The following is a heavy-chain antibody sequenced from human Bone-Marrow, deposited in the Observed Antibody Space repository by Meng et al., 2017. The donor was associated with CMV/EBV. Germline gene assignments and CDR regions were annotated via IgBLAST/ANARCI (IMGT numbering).Heavy chain of an antibody. J-gene: IGHJ4*02. V-gene: IGHV5-51*01. Sequence: GGSLRLSCKGSGYTFTNYWIGWVRQMPGKGLEWMGIIYPGDPDTRYSPSFQGQVTISADKSISTAYLQWSSLKASDTAMYYCARQFIYGGNSGGDYWGQGTLVTVSS. CDR3: ARQFIYGGNSGGDY. CDR1: GYTFTNYW. D-gene: IGHD4-23*01. CDR2: IYPGDPDT.